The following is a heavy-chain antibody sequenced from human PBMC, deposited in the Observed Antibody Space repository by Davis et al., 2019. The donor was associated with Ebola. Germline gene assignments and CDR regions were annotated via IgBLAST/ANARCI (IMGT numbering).Heavy chain of an antibody. J-gene: IGHJ6*02. Sequence: GESLKISCKGSGYSFTSYWIGWVRQMPGKGLEWMGIIYPRESDTRYSPSFQGQVTISADKSISTAYLQWSSLKASDTAMYYCARHGMTTVVAYGMDVWGQGTTVTVSS. CDR2: IYPRESDT. CDR3: ARHGMTTVVAYGMDV. V-gene: IGHV5-51*01. CDR1: GYSFTSYW. D-gene: IGHD4-23*01.